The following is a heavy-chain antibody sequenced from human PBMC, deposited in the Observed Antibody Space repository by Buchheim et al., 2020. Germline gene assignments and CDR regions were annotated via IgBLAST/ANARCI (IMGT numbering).Heavy chain of an antibody. D-gene: IGHD5-18*01. V-gene: IGHV3-30*04. CDR3: ARDLLYSLNY. CDR1: GFTFSSYA. Sequence: QVQLVESGGGVVQPGRSLRLSCAASGFTFSSYAMHWVRQAPGKGLEWVAVISYDGSNKYYADSVKGRFTISRDNSKNTLYRQMSSLRAEDTAVYYCARDLLYSLNYWGQGTL. J-gene: IGHJ4*02. CDR2: ISYDGSNK.